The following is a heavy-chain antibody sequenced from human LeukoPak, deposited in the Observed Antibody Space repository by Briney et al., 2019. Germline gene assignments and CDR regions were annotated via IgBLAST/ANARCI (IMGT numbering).Heavy chain of an antibody. D-gene: IGHD3-10*01. J-gene: IGHJ4*02. CDR1: GITFSDYV. CDR2: IRSEAYGGTT. Sequence: PGGSLRLSCTASGITFSDYVMSWVRQAPGKGLEWVGFIRSEAYGGTTEYAASVKGRFTISRDDSKSIAYLQMNSLKTEDTAVYYCTRRFGESYGDYWGQGTLVTVSS. CDR3: TRRFGESYGDY. V-gene: IGHV3-49*04.